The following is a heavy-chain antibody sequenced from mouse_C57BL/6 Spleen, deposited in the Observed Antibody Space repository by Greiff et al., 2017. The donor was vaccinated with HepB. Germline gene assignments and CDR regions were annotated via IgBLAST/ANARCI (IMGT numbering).Heavy chain of an antibody. CDR3: ARSGYGNYVDYYAMDY. CDR1: GYAFSSSW. Sequence: QVQLKQSGPELVKPGASVKISCKASGYAFSSSWMNWVKQRPGKGLEWIGRIYPGDGDTNYNGKFKGKATLTADKSSSTAYMQLSSLTSEDSAVYFCARSGYGNYVDYYAMDYWGQGTSVTVSS. CDR2: IYPGDGDT. D-gene: IGHD2-10*02. V-gene: IGHV1-82*01. J-gene: IGHJ4*01.